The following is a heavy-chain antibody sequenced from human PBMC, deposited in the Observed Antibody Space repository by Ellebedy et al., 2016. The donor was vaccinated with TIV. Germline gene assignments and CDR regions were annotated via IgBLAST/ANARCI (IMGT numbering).Heavy chain of an antibody. J-gene: IGHJ2*01. Sequence: GESLKISCAASGFSFSNNGMHWIRQAPGKGLEWVAVIWYDGSNQHYADSVRGRFTISRDDSKKALFLQMDSVRVDDTAVYYCARESAWGIWYFDLWGRGTLVSVSS. CDR3: ARESAWGIWYFDL. CDR2: IWYDGSNQ. V-gene: IGHV3-33*01. CDR1: GFSFSNNG. D-gene: IGHD7-27*01.